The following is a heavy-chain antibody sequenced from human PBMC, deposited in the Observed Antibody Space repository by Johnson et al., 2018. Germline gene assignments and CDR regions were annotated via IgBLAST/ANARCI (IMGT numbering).Heavy chain of an antibody. CDR2: ISAYNGNT. J-gene: IGHJ4*02. CDR3: ARERYSGSQSPFDY. Sequence: QVQLVESGPEVKNXGASXKVXCKTSGYTFINHGIIWVRQASGQGLEWLVRISAYNGNTNYARSVQGRVTMTIDTSTYTAYMELKSLRSDDTAVYFCARERYSGSQSPFDYWGQGTLVTVSS. V-gene: IGHV1-18*01. CDR1: GYTFINHG. D-gene: IGHD1-26*01.